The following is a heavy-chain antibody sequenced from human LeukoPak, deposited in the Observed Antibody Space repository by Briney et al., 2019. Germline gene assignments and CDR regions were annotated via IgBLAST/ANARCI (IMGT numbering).Heavy chain of an antibody. D-gene: IGHD3-10*01. J-gene: IGHJ6*03. V-gene: IGHV3-23*01. Sequence: GGSLRLSCAASGFTFSSYAMSWVRQAPGKGLEWVSAISGSGGSTYYADSVKGRFTISRDNSKNTLYLQMNSLRAEDTAVYYCAKDLISYYYGSGTMDVWGKGTTVTISS. CDR3: AKDLISYYYGSGTMDV. CDR2: ISGSGGST. CDR1: GFTFSSYA.